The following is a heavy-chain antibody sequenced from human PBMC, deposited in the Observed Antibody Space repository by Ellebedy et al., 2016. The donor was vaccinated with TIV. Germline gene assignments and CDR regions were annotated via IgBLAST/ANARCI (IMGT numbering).Heavy chain of an antibody. D-gene: IGHD1-26*01. Sequence: SETLSLTCTVSGGSVSSGSHYWNWIRQPSGTGPEWIGYSYYIGTTNYNPSLKSRVTISEDTSKNQFSLRLRSVTAADTAVYYCAGGSYTPYGMDVWGRGTTVIVSS. CDR1: GGSVSSGSHY. J-gene: IGHJ6*02. V-gene: IGHV4-61*01. CDR3: AGGSYTPYGMDV. CDR2: SYYIGTT.